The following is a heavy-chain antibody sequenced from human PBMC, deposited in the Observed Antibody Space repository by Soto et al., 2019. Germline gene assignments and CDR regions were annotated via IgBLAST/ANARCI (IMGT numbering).Heavy chain of an antibody. CDR2: ISGSGGST. D-gene: IGHD2-21*02. CDR3: AKVTVVTPGGAEGAEYFQH. CDR1: GFTFSSYA. J-gene: IGHJ1*01. V-gene: IGHV3-23*01. Sequence: GGSLRLSCAASGFTFSSYAMSWVRQAPGKGLEWVSAISGSGGSTYYADSVKGRFTISRDNSKNTLYLQMNSLRAEDTAVYYCAKVTVVTPGGAEGAEYFQHWGQGTLVTVSS.